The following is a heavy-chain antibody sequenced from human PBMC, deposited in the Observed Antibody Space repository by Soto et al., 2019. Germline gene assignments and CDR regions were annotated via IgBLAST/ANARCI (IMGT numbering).Heavy chain of an antibody. CDR3: ARDEAFSEPYYLDY. V-gene: IGHV3-30*03. J-gene: IGHJ4*02. Sequence: VQLVESGGGVVQPGRSLRLSCVASEFTFSSHLMHWVRQAPGKGLEWVAFISNDGDYKNYADSVKGRFTISRDNSKDTVYLEIHSLRPEDTALYHCARDEAFSEPYYLDYWGQGSLVIVS. CDR2: ISNDGDYK. CDR1: EFTFSSHL. D-gene: IGHD1-26*01.